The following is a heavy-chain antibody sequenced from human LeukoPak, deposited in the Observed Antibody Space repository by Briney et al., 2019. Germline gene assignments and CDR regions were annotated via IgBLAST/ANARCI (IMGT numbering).Heavy chain of an antibody. D-gene: IGHD6-13*01. Sequence: GGSLRLSSAASGFTFSSFSMIWVRQAPGKGLEWLSYISSGSGSIYYADSVKGRFTISRDNAKNSLYLQMNSLRAEDTAVYYCARRRESSSSWYGGLAYWGQGTLVTVSS. V-gene: IGHV3-48*01. CDR3: ARRRESSSSWYGGLAY. J-gene: IGHJ4*02. CDR2: ISSGSGSI. CDR1: GFTFSSFS.